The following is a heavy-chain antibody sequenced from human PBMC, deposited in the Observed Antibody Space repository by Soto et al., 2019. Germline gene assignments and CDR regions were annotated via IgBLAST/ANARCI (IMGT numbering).Heavy chain of an antibody. V-gene: IGHV3-11*04. Sequence: GGSLRLSCAASGFTFSDYYMSWIRQAPGKGLEWVSYISNSGSTIYYADSVKGRFTISRDNSKNTLYLQMNSLRAEDTAVYYCARDKRDLRFLEWSYYFDYWGQGTLVTVSS. D-gene: IGHD3-3*01. CDR3: ARDKRDLRFLEWSYYFDY. CDR1: GFTFSDYY. J-gene: IGHJ4*02. CDR2: ISNSGSTI.